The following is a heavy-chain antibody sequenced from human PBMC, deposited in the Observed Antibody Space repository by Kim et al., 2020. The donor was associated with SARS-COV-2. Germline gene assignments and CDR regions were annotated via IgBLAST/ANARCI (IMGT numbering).Heavy chain of an antibody. CDR3: ARTDGFGQYYLDS. D-gene: IGHD3-10*01. V-gene: IGHV4-4*02. CDR1: GGSISSPYW. CDR2: TSHGGHT. J-gene: IGHJ4*02. Sequence: SETLSLTCAVSGGSISSPYWWTWVRQTPGEGLEWIGETSHGGHTNFDPSLKSRATISVDKSRNQLSLTLRSVTAADTGIYYCARTDGFGQYYLDSWGRGT.